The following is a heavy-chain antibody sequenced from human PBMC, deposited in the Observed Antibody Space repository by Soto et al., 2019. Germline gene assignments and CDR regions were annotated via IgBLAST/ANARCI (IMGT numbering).Heavy chain of an antibody. J-gene: IGHJ3*02. Sequence: QVQLVQSGAEVKKPGSSVKVSCKASGGTFSSYTISWVRQAPGQGLEWMGRINPILELTNYAQKFQGRVTITADKSTSTVYMELGSLRSEDTAVYYCARPSSTVTSKFAFDIWGQGSMVTVSP. CDR3: ARPSSTVTSKFAFDI. CDR1: GGTFSSYT. CDR2: INPILELT. V-gene: IGHV1-69*02. D-gene: IGHD4-4*01.